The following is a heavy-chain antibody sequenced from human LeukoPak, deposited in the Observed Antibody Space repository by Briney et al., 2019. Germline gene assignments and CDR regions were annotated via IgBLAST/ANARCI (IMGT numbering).Heavy chain of an antibody. D-gene: IGHD2-8*01. CDR1: GVSMSAFQ. V-gene: IGHV4-4*09. CDR2: VNTKGET. J-gene: IGHJ4*02. Sequence: KASETLSLTCTVSGVSMSAFQWSWVRQSPEKGLEWIGCVNTKGETNYSPSLKSRVITSVDTSKSQFSLRLTSVTAADTAVYYCATLNDAKIAPFDHWGQGALVTVSS. CDR3: ATLNDAKIAPFDH.